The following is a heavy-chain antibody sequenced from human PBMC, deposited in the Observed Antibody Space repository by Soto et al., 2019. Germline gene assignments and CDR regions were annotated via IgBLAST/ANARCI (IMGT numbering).Heavy chain of an antibody. V-gene: IGHV4-31*03. D-gene: IGHD3-22*01. CDR2: IYYSGST. Sequence: SETLSLTCTVSGGSISSGGYYWSWIRQHPGKGLEWIGYIYYSGSTYYNPSLKSRVTISVVTPKNQFSLKLSSVTAADTAVYYCARAGYYYDSSGYYSDPFDYWGQGTLVTVSS. CDR3: ARAGYYYDSSGYYSDPFDY. CDR1: GGSISSGGYY. J-gene: IGHJ4*02.